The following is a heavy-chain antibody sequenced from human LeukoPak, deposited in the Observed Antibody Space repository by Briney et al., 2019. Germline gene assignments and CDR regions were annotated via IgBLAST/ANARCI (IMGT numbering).Heavy chain of an antibody. CDR1: GFTFSSYG. J-gene: IGHJ4*02. D-gene: IGHD1-1*01. V-gene: IGHV3-49*04. Sequence: GGSLRLSCAASGFTFSSYGMHWVRQAPGKGLEWVGFIRSKAYGETADYAASVKGRFTISRDDSKAIAYLQMNSLKTEDTAVYHCTRDRGAYNLYDYWGQGTLVTVSS. CDR3: TRDRGAYNLYDY. CDR2: IRSKAYGETA.